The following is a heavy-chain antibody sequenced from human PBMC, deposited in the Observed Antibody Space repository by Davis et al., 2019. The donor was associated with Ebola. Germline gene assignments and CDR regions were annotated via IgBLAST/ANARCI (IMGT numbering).Heavy chain of an antibody. D-gene: IGHD6-13*01. V-gene: IGHV4-39*07. CDR3: ATLNLRAGTKWLDP. CDR2: MYYSGST. CDR1: GGSISSSSYY. Sequence: PSETLSLTCTVSGGSISSSSYYWGWIRQPPGKGLEWIGSMYYSGSTYYNRSLKSPVTISVDTSENLLSLRLSSVTAADTAVYYCATLNLRAGTKWLDPWGQGTLVTVSS. J-gene: IGHJ5*02.